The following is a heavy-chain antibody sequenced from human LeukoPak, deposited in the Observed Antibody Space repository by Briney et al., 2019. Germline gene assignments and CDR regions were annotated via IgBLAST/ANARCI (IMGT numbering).Heavy chain of an antibody. CDR2: ISAYNGNT. Sequence: ASAKVSCKASGYTFTSYGISWVRQAPGQGLEWMGWISAYNGNTNYAQKFQGRVTMTRDTSISTAYMELSRLRSDDTAVYYCARDLLDYWGQGTLVTVSS. CDR1: GYTFTSYG. CDR3: ARDLLDY. J-gene: IGHJ4*02. V-gene: IGHV1-18*01.